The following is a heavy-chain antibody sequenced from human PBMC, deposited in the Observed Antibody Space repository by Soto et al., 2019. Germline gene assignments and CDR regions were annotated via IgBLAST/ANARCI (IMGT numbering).Heavy chain of an antibody. Sequence: QVQLVQSGAEVKKPGSAVKVSCKTSGGTFREYAISWVRQAPGQGLEWLGGIIPIFGTINYAQNFQGRVTISADKSTSTAYMELRSLRSGDTAVYYCGRGHCTSTTCEDYYVMDVWGQGTTVTVSS. V-gene: IGHV1-69*06. CDR1: GGTFREYA. J-gene: IGHJ6*02. D-gene: IGHD2-2*01. CDR3: GRGHCTSTTCEDYYVMDV. CDR2: IIPIFGTI.